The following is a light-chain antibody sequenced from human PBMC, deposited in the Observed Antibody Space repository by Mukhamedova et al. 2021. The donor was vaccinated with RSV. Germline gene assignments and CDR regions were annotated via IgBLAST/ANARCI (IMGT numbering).Light chain of an antibody. Sequence: SSNFLAWYQQKPGQAPRLLIYAASIRATGIPDGFSGSGSGTDFTLTISRLEPEDFAVYYCQQYGNSPWTFGQGTKVEIK. J-gene: IGKJ1*01. CDR1: SSNF. CDR2: AAS. CDR3: QQYGNSPWT. V-gene: IGKV3-20*01.